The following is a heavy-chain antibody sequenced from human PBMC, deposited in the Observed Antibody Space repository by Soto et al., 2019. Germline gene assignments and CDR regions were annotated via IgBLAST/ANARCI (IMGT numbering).Heavy chain of an antibody. CDR1: GGTFSSYA. D-gene: IGHD3-10*01. V-gene: IGHV1-69*13. J-gene: IGHJ6*02. Sequence: AASVKVSCKASGGTFSSYAISGVRQAPGQGLEWMGGIIPIFGTANYAQKFQGRVTITADESTSTPYMELSSLRSEDTAVYYCARYRKGKYGSGSYAPPYYYYGMDVLGQRTTVTVCS. CDR3: ARYRKGKYGSGSYAPPYYYYGMDV. CDR2: IIPIFGTA.